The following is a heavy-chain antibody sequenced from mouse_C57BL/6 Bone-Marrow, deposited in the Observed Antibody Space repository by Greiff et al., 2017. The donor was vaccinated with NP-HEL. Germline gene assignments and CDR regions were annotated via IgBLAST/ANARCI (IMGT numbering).Heavy chain of an antibody. CDR2: IRNKANNHAT. D-gene: IGHD3-2*02. Sequence: EVKVEESGGGLVQPGGSMKLSCAASGFTFSDAWMDWVRQSPEKGLEWVAEIRNKANNHATYYAESVKGRFTISRDDSKSSVYLQMNSLRAEDTGIYYCWTAQATPYAMDYWGQGTSVTVSS. CDR1: GFTFSDAW. CDR3: WTAQATPYAMDY. V-gene: IGHV6-6*01. J-gene: IGHJ4*01.